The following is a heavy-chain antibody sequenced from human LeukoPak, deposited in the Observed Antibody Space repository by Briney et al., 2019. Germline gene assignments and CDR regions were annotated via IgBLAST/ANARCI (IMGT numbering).Heavy chain of an antibody. CDR1: GYTFTAHY. D-gene: IGHD1-1*01. Sequence: ASVKVSCKASGYTFTAHYMHWVRQAPGQGLEWMGWIHPNSGDTDYAQKFQGRVTMTRDTAISTAYMEVSRLRSDDTAVYYCARDLFHNWNYIFDSWGQGTLVTVSS. J-gene: IGHJ4*02. CDR2: IHPNSGDT. V-gene: IGHV1-2*02. CDR3: ARDLFHNWNYIFDS.